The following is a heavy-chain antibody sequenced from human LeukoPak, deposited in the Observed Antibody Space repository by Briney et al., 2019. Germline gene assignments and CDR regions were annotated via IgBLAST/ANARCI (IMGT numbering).Heavy chain of an antibody. D-gene: IGHD3-22*01. CDR2: INTNTGNP. CDR1: GYTFTSYA. J-gene: IGHJ6*02. Sequence: PWASVKVSCKASGYTFTSYAMNWVRQAPGQGLERMGWINTNTGNPTYAQGFTGRFVFSLDTSVSTAYLQISSLKAEDTAVYYCARVGPSNYDSSGYYPYYYGMDVWGQGTTVTVSS. V-gene: IGHV7-4-1*02. CDR3: ARVGPSNYDSSGYYPYYYGMDV.